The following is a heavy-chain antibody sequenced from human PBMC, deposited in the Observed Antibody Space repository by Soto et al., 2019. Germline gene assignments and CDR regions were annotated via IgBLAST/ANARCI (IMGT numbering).Heavy chain of an antibody. V-gene: IGHV1-2*04. D-gene: IGHD3-22*01. J-gene: IGHJ4*02. CDR2: INPNSGGT. CDR1: GYTFTDYY. Sequence: ASVKVSCKTSGYTFTDYYMHWVRQAPGQGLEWMGWINPNSGGTNYAQKFQGWVTMTRDTSISTAYMELSRLRSDDTAVYYCARGADYYDSSGYSYDYWGQGTLVTVSS. CDR3: ARGADYYDSSGYSYDY.